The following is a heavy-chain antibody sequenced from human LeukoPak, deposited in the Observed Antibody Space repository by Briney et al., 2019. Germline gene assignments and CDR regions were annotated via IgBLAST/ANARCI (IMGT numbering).Heavy chain of an antibody. CDR2: IRYDGSNK. D-gene: IGHD3-22*01. V-gene: IGHV3-30*02. CDR3: ASELTVVLNAFDI. CDR1: GFTFSSYG. Sequence: GGSLRLSCAASGFTFSSYGMHWVRQAPGKGLEWVAFIRYDGSNKYYADSVKSRFTISRDNSKNTLYLQMNSLRAEDAAVYYCASELTVVLNAFDIWGQGTMVTVSS. J-gene: IGHJ3*02.